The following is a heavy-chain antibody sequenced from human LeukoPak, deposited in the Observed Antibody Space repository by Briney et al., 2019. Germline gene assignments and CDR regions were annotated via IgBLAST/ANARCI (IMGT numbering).Heavy chain of an antibody. J-gene: IGHJ4*02. CDR3: ARVGYSSSRYVGSLVY. CDR1: GYTFTGYY. V-gene: IGHV1-2*02. D-gene: IGHD6-13*01. Sequence: ASVKVSCKASGYTFTGYYMHWVRQAPGQGLEWMGWINPNSGGTNYAQKFQGRVTMTRDTSISAAYMELSRLRSDDTAVYYCARVGYSSSRYVGSLVYWGQGTLVTVSS. CDR2: INPNSGGT.